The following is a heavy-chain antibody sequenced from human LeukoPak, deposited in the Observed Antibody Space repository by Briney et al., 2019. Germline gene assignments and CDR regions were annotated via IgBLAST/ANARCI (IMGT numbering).Heavy chain of an antibody. Sequence: SETLSLTCTVSGGSISSYYWGWIRQPPGKGLEWIGSMHYSGSTYYNPSLKSRVTMSVDTSKNQFSLNLNSVTAADTAVYFCARGSYSYGNAFDYWGQGTLVTVSS. J-gene: IGHJ4*02. CDR1: GGSISSYY. D-gene: IGHD5-18*01. CDR2: MHYSGST. V-gene: IGHV4-39*07. CDR3: ARGSYSYGNAFDY.